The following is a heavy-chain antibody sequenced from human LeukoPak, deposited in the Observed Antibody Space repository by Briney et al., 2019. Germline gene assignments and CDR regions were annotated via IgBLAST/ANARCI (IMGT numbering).Heavy chain of an antibody. CDR1: GFSLNNYG. CDR3: ARARSSYGYGDAFDI. Sequence: GGSLRLSCAASGFSLNNYGMNWVRQAPGKGLEWVSTISGSGDVTHYANSVKGRFTISRDNSKNTLYLQMNSLRAEDTAVYYCARARSSYGYGDAFDIWGQGTMVTVSS. D-gene: IGHD5-18*01. V-gene: IGHV3-23*01. CDR2: ISGSGDVT. J-gene: IGHJ3*02.